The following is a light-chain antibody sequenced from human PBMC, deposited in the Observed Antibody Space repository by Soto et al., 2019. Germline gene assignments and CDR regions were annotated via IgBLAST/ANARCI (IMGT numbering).Light chain of an antibody. J-gene: IGLJ1*01. CDR2: EVS. V-gene: IGLV2-8*01. CDR3: SSYAGSNNFV. Sequence: QSALTQPASVSGSPGQSITISCSGTSSDVGTYDLVSWYQQHPGKAPKLMIYEVSERPSGVPDRFSSSKSSNTASLTVSGLQAEDEADYYCSSYAGSNNFVFGTGTKVTVL. CDR1: SSDVGTYDL.